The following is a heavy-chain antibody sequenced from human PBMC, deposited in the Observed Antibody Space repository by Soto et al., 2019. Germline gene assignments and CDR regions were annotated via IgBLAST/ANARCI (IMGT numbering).Heavy chain of an antibody. D-gene: IGHD2-2*01. J-gene: IGHJ3*02. CDR3: AKILPSDGFDI. Sequence: EVQLVESGGGLVQPGGSLRLSCAASGFTFSSYWMHWVRQAPGKGLVWVSRINSDGSSTSYAESVRDRFTISRDNAKNRLYMQMNSLRAEDTAVDYCAKILPSDGFDIWGQGTMVTVSS. CDR2: INSDGSST. V-gene: IGHV3-74*01. CDR1: GFTFSSYW.